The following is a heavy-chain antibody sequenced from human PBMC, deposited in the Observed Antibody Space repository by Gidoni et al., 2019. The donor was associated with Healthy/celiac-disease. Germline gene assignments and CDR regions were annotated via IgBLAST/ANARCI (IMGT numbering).Heavy chain of an antibody. D-gene: IGHD1-26*01. J-gene: IGHJ3*02. CDR3: ARLSEEWELLEQLAAFDI. CDR2: IYYSGST. V-gene: IGHV4-39*01. CDR1: GGSISSSSYY. Sequence: QLQLQESGPGLVKPSETLSLTCTVSGGSISSSSYYWGWIRQPPGKGLEWIGSIYYSGSTYYNPSLKSRVTISVDTSKNQFSLKLSSVTAADTAVYYCARLSEEWELLEQLAAFDIWGQGTMVTVSS.